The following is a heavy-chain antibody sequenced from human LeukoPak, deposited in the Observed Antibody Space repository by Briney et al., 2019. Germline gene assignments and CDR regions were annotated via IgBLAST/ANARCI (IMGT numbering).Heavy chain of an antibody. V-gene: IGHV1-2*06. CDR2: INPNSGGT. CDR1: GYTFTGYY. D-gene: IGHD5-18*01. Sequence: GASVKVSCKASGYTFTGYYMHWVRQAPGQGLEWVGRINPNSGGTNYAQKFQGRVTMTRDTSISTAYMELSRLRSDDTAVYYCARGEGIDTAMVTYYFDYWGQGTLVTVSS. CDR3: ARGEGIDTAMVTYYFDY. J-gene: IGHJ4*02.